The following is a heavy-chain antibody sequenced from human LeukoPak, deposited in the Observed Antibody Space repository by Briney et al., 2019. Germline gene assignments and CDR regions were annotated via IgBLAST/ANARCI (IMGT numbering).Heavy chain of an antibody. CDR3: ADGDY. CDR2: IIDGANGM. J-gene: IGHJ4*02. V-gene: IGHV3-48*03. Sequence: GGSLRLSCAASGFSFSIYEMSWVRQAPGKGLEWVSTIIDGANGMYYADSVKGRFTISRDNSKNTLYLQVNSLRAEDTAVYYCADGDYWGQGTLVTVSS. CDR1: GFSFSIYE.